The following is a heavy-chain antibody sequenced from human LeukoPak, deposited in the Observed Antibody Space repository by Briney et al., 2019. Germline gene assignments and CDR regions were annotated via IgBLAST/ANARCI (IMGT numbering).Heavy chain of an antibody. CDR3: ARESEYCSSTSCYTGRYYYYGMDV. CDR1: GFTFSSYS. D-gene: IGHD2-2*02. V-gene: IGHV3-21*01. Sequence: GGSLRLSCAASGFTFSSYSMNWVHQAPGKGLEWVSSISSSSSYLYYADSVKGRFTISRDNSKNTLYLQMNSLRAEDTAVYYCARESEYCSSTSCYTGRYYYYGMDVWGQGTTATVSS. CDR2: ISSSSSYL. J-gene: IGHJ6*02.